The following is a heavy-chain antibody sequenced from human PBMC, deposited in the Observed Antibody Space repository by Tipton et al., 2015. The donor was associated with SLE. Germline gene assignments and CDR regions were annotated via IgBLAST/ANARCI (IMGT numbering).Heavy chain of an antibody. CDR3: ARHKALTAARPDYFDY. Sequence: LRLSCTVSGGSISSSSYYWGWIRQPPGKGLEWIGSIYYSGSTYYNPSLKSRVTISVDTSKNQFSLKLSSVTAADTAVYYCARHKALTAARPDYFDYWGQGTLVTVSS. J-gene: IGHJ4*02. V-gene: IGHV4-39*07. CDR2: IYYSGST. D-gene: IGHD6-6*01. CDR1: GGSISSSSYY.